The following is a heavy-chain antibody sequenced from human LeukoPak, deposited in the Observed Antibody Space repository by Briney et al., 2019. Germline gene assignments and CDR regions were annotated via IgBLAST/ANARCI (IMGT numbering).Heavy chain of an antibody. CDR2: IHYSGTT. Sequence: PSETLSLTCTVSGGSISISSFNWAWIRQPPGKGLEWIGAIHYSGTTYYNPSLKSRVTISVDTSKNQFSLNLSSLTAADTAVYYCARHPTGSPNWFALWGQGTLVTVSS. D-gene: IGHD3-9*01. J-gene: IGHJ5*02. V-gene: IGHV4-39*01. CDR1: GGSISISSFN. CDR3: ARHPTGSPNWFAL.